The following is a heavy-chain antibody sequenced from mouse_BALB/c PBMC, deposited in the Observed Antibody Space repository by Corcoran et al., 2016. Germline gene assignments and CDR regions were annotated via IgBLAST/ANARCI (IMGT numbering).Heavy chain of an antibody. D-gene: IGHD1-1*01. CDR1: GYTFINYG. J-gene: IGHJ2*01. Sequence: QIQLVQSGPELKKPGETVKISCKAPGYTFINYGRNWVKQAPGKGLKWMGWINTYTGEQTYADDFKGRFVFSFETSASTAYLQINNLKNEDTATYFCAIRYYGRSSYYFDYWGQGTTLTVS. CDR2: INTYTGEQ. CDR3: AIRYYGRSSYYFDY. V-gene: IGHV9-3-1*01.